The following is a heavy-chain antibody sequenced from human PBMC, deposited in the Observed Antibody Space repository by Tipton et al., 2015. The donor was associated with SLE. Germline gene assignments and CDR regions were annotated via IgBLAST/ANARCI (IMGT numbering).Heavy chain of an antibody. V-gene: IGHV4-61*09. J-gene: IGHJ4*02. CDR2: IYTSGRT. D-gene: IGHD6-19*01. CDR1: GGPIRSVGYY. Sequence: TLSLTCTVSGGPIRSVGYYWSWIRPPAGKGLEWIGHIYTSGRTNHNPSLKSRVTISVDTSKNQFSLKLSSVTDADTAVYYCARGFQCWGQGTLVTVSS. CDR3: ARGFQC.